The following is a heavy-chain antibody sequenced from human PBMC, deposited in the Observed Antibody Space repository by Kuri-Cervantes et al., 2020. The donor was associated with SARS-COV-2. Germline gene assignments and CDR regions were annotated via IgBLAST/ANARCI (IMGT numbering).Heavy chain of an antibody. Sequence: GGSLRLSCAASECTFSSYAMSWVRQAPGKWLEWVSTINGSGGSTYYADSVKGRFTFSRDNSKHTLYMQMNSLRAEDTAVYYCAKASPTSYSSGRYAHYWGQGTLVTVSS. CDR3: AKASPTSYSSGRYAHY. V-gene: IGHV3-23*01. D-gene: IGHD6-19*01. CDR2: INGSGGST. J-gene: IGHJ4*02. CDR1: ECTFSSYA.